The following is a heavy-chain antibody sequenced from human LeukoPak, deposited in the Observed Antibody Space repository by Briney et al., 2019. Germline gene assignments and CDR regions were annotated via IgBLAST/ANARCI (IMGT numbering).Heavy chain of an antibody. Sequence: PGGSLRLSCAASGFTFSSYWMSWVRQAPGKGLEWVANIKQDGSEKYYVDSVKGRFTISRDNAKNSLYLQMNSLRAEDTAVYYCAREIPSSGWSRPWYYYYYMDVWGKGTTVTVSS. CDR1: GFTFSSYW. CDR3: AREIPSSGWSRPWYYYYYMDV. V-gene: IGHV3-7*01. J-gene: IGHJ6*03. CDR2: IKQDGSEK. D-gene: IGHD6-19*01.